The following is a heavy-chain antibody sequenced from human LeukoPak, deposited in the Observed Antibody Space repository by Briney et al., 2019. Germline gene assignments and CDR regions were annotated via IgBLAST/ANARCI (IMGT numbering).Heavy chain of an antibody. CDR2: IKPSGGST. CDR1: GYIITSYH. Sequence: ASVKVSCKASGYIITSYHMHWVRQAPGQGPEWIGIIKPSGGSTSYARKFQGRVTWTRDTSTSTVYMELSSLRSDDTAVYYCARDLGSSSWTYYYGMDVWGQGTTVTVSS. D-gene: IGHD6-13*01. V-gene: IGHV1-46*01. J-gene: IGHJ6*02. CDR3: ARDLGSSSWTYYYGMDV.